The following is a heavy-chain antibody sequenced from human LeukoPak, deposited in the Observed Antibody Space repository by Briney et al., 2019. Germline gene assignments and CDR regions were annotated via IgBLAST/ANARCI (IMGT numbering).Heavy chain of an antibody. Sequence: SETLSLTCTVSGGSISSYYWSWIRQPPGKGLEWIGYIYYSGSTNYNPSLKSRVTISVDTSKNQFSLELSSVTAADTAVYYCARGANLWVATILDYWGQGTLVTVSS. V-gene: IGHV4-59*01. CDR3: ARGANLWVATILDY. J-gene: IGHJ4*02. CDR1: GGSISSYY. D-gene: IGHD5-12*01. CDR2: IYYSGST.